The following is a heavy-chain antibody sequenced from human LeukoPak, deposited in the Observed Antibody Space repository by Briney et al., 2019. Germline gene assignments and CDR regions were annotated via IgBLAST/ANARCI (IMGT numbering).Heavy chain of an antibody. J-gene: IGHJ4*02. CDR2: FSGSGGST. CDR3: AKDPSYYGSTSNNDY. D-gene: IGHD3-10*01. Sequence: PGGSLRLSCAASGFTFSSYAMSWVRQAPGKGLECISGFSGSGGSTYYADSVKGRFTISRDNSKNTLYLQMNSLRAEDTAVYYCAKDPSYYGSTSNNDYWGQGTLVTVSS. V-gene: IGHV3-23*01. CDR1: GFTFSSYA.